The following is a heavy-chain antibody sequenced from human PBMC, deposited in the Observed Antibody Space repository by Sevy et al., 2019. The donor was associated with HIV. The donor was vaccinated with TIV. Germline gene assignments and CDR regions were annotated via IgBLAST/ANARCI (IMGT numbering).Heavy chain of an antibody. V-gene: IGHV3-21*01. CDR1: GFTFSSYS. J-gene: IGHJ5*02. CDR2: ISSSSSYI. CDR3: ARGSPYYYGSGSSDWFDP. D-gene: IGHD3-10*01. Sequence: GGSLRLSCAASGFTFSSYSMNWVRQAPGKGLEWVSSISSSSSYIYYAHSVKGRFTISRDNAKNSLYLQMNSLRAEDTAVYYCARGSPYYYGSGSSDWFDPWGQGTLVTVSS.